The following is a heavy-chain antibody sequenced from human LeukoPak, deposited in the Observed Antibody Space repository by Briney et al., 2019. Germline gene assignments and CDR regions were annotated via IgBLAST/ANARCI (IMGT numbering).Heavy chain of an antibody. CDR2: ITAYNGKT. CDR3: ERAILDTTMDGIDYFDY. Sequence: ASVKVSCTASGYTFTSYGISGVRQAPGQGLEWMGWITAYNGKTNYAQNLQGRVTITTDTSTSTAYMELRSLRSDDTAVYYCERAILDTTMDGIDYFDYWGQGTLVTVSS. V-gene: IGHV1-18*01. D-gene: IGHD5-18*01. CDR1: GYTFTSYG. J-gene: IGHJ4*02.